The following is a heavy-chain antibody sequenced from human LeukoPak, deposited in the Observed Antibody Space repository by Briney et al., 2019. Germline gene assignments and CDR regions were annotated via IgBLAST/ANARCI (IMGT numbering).Heavy chain of an antibody. J-gene: IGHJ5*02. CDR2: ISGYNGDT. CDR1: GYTFNTFG. V-gene: IGHV1-18*01. Sequence: GASVKVSCKTSGYTFNTFGVGWVRQAPGQGLEWMGWISGYNGDTNFAEKLQGRVTMTTDTSTSTAYMELRSLRSDDTAVYYCARSGDGSWFDPWGQGTLLTVSS. D-gene: IGHD4-17*01. CDR3: ARSGDGSWFDP.